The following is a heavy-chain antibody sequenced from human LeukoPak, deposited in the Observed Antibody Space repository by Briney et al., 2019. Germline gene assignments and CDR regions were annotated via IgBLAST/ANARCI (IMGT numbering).Heavy chain of an antibody. CDR2: IIPIFGTA. CDR3: AREECSGGSCYPGSSWFDP. D-gene: IGHD2-15*01. CDR1: GGTFSSYA. J-gene: IGHJ5*02. Sequence: SVKVSCKASGGTFSSYAISWVRQAPGQGLEWMGGIIPIFGTANYAQKFQGRVTITADGSTSTAYMELSSLRSEDTAVYYCAREECSGGSCYPGSSWFDPWGQGTLVTVSS. V-gene: IGHV1-69*13.